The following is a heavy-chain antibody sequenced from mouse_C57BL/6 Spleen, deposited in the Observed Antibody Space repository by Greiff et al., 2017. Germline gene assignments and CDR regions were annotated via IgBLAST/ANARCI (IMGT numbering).Heavy chain of an antibody. CDR2: IYPGDGDT. CDR3: ARGGTTVVAVDY. D-gene: IGHD1-1*01. V-gene: IGHV1-80*01. J-gene: IGHJ2*01. Sequence: QVHVKQSGAELVKPGASVKISCKASGYAFSSYWMNWVKQRPGKGLEWIGQIYPGDGDTNYNGKFKGKATLTADKSSSTAYMQLSSLTSEDSAVYFCARGGTTVVAVDYWGQGTTRTVSS. CDR1: GYAFSSYW.